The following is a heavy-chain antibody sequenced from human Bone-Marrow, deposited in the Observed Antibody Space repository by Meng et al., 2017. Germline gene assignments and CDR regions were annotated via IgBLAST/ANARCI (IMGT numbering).Heavy chain of an antibody. Sequence: ASVKVSCKASGYTFTSYYMHWVRQAPGQGLEWMGIINPSGGSTSYAQKFQGRVTMTRDTSTSTVYMELSSLRSEDTAVYYCARDLSIHQGNVPRGQDDAFDIWGQGTMVTVSS. CDR1: GYTFTSYY. D-gene: IGHD3-16*02. CDR3: ARDLSIHQGNVPRGQDDAFDI. V-gene: IGHV1-46*01. CDR2: INPSGGST. J-gene: IGHJ3*02.